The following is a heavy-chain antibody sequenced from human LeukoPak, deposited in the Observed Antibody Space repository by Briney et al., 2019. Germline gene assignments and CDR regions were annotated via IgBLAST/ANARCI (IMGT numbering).Heavy chain of an antibody. Sequence: GGSLRLSCAASGFTLSSYWMSWLRQAPGKGLEWVANIKQDGNEKYYVDSVKGRFTISRDNANNPLYLQMNNLRAEDTAVYYCARLYREYSLFDNWGQGALVTVSS. CDR1: GFTLSSYW. CDR2: IKQDGNEK. D-gene: IGHD2-15*01. V-gene: IGHV3-7*01. CDR3: ARLYREYSLFDN. J-gene: IGHJ4*02.